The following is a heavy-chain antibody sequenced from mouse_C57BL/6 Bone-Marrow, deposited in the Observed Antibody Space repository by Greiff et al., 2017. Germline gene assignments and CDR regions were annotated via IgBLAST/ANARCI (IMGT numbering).Heavy chain of an antibody. J-gene: IGHJ4*01. D-gene: IGHD1-1*01. CDR2: IWSGGST. CDR1: GFSLTSYG. V-gene: IGHV2-4*01. Sequence: VQLQQSGPGLVQPSQSLSITCTVSGFSLTSYGVHWVRQPPGKGLEWLGVIWSGGSTDYNAAFISRLSISKDNSKSQVFFKMNSLQADDTAIYYCAKRYYGSYYYAMDYWGQGTSVTVSS. CDR3: AKRYYGSYYYAMDY.